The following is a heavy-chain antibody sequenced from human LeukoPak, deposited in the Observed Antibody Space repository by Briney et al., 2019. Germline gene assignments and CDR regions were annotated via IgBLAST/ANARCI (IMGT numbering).Heavy chain of an antibody. V-gene: IGHV3-9*01. CDR1: GFTFDDYA. D-gene: IGHD3-22*01. CDR2: ISWNSGSI. J-gene: IGHJ4*02. CDR3: AKSTLYDTPYYFDY. Sequence: GRSLRLSCAASGFTFDDYAMHWVRQAPGKGLEWVSGISWNSGSIGYADSVKGRFTISRDNAKNSLYLQMSSLRAEDTALYYCAKSTLYDTPYYFDYWGQGTLVTVSS.